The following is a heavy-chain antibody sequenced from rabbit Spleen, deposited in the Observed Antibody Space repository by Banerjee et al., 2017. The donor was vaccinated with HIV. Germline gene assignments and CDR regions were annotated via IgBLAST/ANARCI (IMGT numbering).Heavy chain of an antibody. Sequence: EQLEESGGDLVKPGASLTLTCTASGFSFSNNYVMCWVRQAPGKGLEWIACISVGSSDNTYYASWAKGRFTISKTSSTTVTLQMTSLTAADTATYFCVRDQAGYDGYDLWGQGTLVTVS. CDR1: GFSFSNNYV. V-gene: IGHV1S45*01. CDR3: VRDQAGYDGYDL. CDR2: ISVGSSDNT. D-gene: IGHD6-1*01. J-gene: IGHJ4*01.